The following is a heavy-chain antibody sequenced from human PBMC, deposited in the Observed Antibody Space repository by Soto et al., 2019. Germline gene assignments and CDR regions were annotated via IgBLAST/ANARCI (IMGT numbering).Heavy chain of an antibody. CDR2: IIPIFGTA. CDR1: GGTFSSYA. Sequence: SVKVSCKASGGTFSSYAISWVRQAPGQGLEWMGGIIPIFGTANYAQKFQGRVTITADESTSTAYMELSSLRSEDTAVYYCARSPVSSGYPYYFDYWGQGTLVTVSS. V-gene: IGHV1-69*13. J-gene: IGHJ4*02. D-gene: IGHD3-22*01. CDR3: ARSPVSSGYPYYFDY.